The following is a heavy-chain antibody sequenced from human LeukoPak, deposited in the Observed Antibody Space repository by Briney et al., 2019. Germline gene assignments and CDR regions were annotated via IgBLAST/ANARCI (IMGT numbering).Heavy chain of an antibody. CDR1: GFTFNIDT. J-gene: IGHJ4*02. D-gene: IGHD6-19*01. Sequence: GGSLRLSCAASGFTFNIDTMSWVRQAPGKGLEWVSVISENGASTYYADSVKGRFTTSRDNSKNTLFLQMNSLRAEDTAIYYCAKSRGIYDNSGWRTYDSWGQGILVTVSS. CDR2: ISENGAST. V-gene: IGHV3-23*01. CDR3: AKSRGIYDNSGWRTYDS.